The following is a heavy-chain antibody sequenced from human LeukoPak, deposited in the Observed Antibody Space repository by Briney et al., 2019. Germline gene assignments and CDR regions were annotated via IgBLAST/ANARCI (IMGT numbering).Heavy chain of an antibody. CDR2: LYDSGST. Sequence: PSETLSLTCAVYGGSFSGFYWAWLRQPPGKGLEWIGSLYDSGSTFYNPSLKSRVTISVDTSNNQSSLKVNSVTAADTAVYYCARARRCSTNSCYTYFDPWGQGTLVTVSS. V-gene: IGHV4-34*01. CDR1: GGSFSGFY. CDR3: ARARRCSTNSCYTYFDP. D-gene: IGHD2-2*02. J-gene: IGHJ5*02.